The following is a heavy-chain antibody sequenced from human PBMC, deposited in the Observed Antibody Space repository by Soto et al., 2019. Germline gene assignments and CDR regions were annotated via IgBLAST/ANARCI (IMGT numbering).Heavy chain of an antibody. V-gene: IGHV3-15*07. Sequence: EVKLMESGGGLVKPGGSLRLSCAASGFTFSNAWMNWVRQAPGKGLEWVGRIKSRADGESTDYAAPVKDRFTISRDDSGDMLYLQMNSLRTEDTAVYFCTTSRSGFPYYYGMDVWGQGTTVSVS. CDR1: GFTFSNAW. CDR2: IKSRADGEST. J-gene: IGHJ6*02. D-gene: IGHD3-10*01. CDR3: TTSRSGFPYYYGMDV.